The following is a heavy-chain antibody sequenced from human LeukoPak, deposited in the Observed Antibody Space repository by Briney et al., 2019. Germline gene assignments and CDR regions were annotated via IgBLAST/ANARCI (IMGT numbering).Heavy chain of an antibody. CDR2: IYWDDGK. D-gene: IGHD5-18*01. J-gene: IGHJ4*02. CDR1: GFSLSTSGVG. Sequence: SGPTLVNPTQTLTLTCTFSGFSLSTSGVGVGWIRQPPGKALEWLALIYWDDGKRYSPSLKSRLTITKDTSKNQVVLTMTNMDPVDTATYYCAHRGAAAYSYGPPFDYWGQGTLVTVSS. V-gene: IGHV2-5*02. CDR3: AHRGAAAYSYGPPFDY.